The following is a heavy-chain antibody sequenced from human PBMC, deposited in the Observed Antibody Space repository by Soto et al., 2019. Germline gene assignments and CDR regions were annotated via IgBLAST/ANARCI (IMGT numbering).Heavy chain of an antibody. J-gene: IGHJ4*02. CDR2: IVVGSGNT. Sequence: ASVKVSCKASGFTFTSSAMQWVRQARGQRLEWIRWIVVGSGNTNYAQKFQERVTITRDMSTSTAYMELSSLRSEDTAVYYCAAGYFDWLTQSYYFDYWGQGTLVTVSS. V-gene: IGHV1-58*02. D-gene: IGHD3-9*01. CDR3: AAGYFDWLTQSYYFDY. CDR1: GFTFTSSA.